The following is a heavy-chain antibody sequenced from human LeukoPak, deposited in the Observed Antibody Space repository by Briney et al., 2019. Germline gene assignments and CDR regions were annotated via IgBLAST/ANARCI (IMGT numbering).Heavy chain of an antibody. Sequence: GGSLRLSCAASGFTFDDYAMHWVRQAPGKGLEWVSGISWNSGSIGYADSVKGRFTISRDNAKNSLYLQMNSLRAEDTALYYCAKDTAVGSAGTWGLFDYWGQGTLVTVSS. D-gene: IGHD6-19*01. J-gene: IGHJ4*02. V-gene: IGHV3-9*01. CDR2: ISWNSGSI. CDR3: AKDTAVGSAGTWGLFDY. CDR1: GFTFDDYA.